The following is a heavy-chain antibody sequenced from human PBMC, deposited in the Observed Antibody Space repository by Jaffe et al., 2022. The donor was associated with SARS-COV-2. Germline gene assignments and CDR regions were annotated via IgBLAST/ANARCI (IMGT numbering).Heavy chain of an antibody. Sequence: EVQLVETGGGLIQPGGSLRLSCAASGFTVSSNYMSWVRQAPGKGLEWVSVIYSGGSTYYADSVKGRFTISRDNSKNTLYLQMNSLRAEDTAVYYCAREGRSEITMVRGAYYYYYMDVWGKGTTVTVSS. CDR3: AREGRSEITMVRGAYYYYYMDV. CDR2: IYSGGST. CDR1: GFTVSSNY. D-gene: IGHD3-10*01. J-gene: IGHJ6*03. V-gene: IGHV3-53*02.